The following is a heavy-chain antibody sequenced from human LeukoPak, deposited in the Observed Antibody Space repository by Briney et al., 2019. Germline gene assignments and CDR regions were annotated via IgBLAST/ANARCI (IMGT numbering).Heavy chain of an antibody. CDR1: GGSISSYY. Sequence: PSETLSLTCTVSGGSISSYYWSWIRQPPGKGLEWIGYIYYSGSTNYNPSLKSRVTISVDTSKNQFSLKLSSVTAADTAVYYCARPHCSSTSCYSYFDYWGQGTLVTVSS. CDR2: IYYSGST. CDR3: ARPHCSSTSCYSYFDY. V-gene: IGHV4-59*08. D-gene: IGHD2-2*01. J-gene: IGHJ4*02.